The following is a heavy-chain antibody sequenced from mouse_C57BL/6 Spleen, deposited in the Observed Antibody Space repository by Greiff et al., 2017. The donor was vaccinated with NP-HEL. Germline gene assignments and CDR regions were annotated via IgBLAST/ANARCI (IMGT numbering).Heavy chain of an antibody. V-gene: IGHV1-81*01. CDR2: IYPRSGNT. CDR1: GYTFTSYG. J-gene: IGHJ2*01. Sequence: VQLQQSGAELARPGASVKLSCKASGYTFTSYGISWVKQRTGQGLEWIGEIYPRSGNTYYNEKFKGKATLTADKSSSTAYMELRSLTSEDSAVYFCARFHYYGSSYYLDYWGQGTTLTVSS. D-gene: IGHD1-1*01. CDR3: ARFHYYGSSYYLDY.